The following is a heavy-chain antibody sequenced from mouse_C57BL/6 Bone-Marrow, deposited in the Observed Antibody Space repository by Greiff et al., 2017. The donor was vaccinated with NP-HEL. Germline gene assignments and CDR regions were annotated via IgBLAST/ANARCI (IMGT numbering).Heavy chain of an antibody. Sequence: EVKLMESGGGLVQPGGSLSLSCAASGFTFTDYYMSWVRQPPGKALEWLGFIRNKANGYTTEYSASVKGRFTISRDNSQSILYLQMNALRAEDSATYYCASLVVTIRAYYFDYWGQGTTLTVSS. CDR3: ASLVVTIRAYYFDY. CDR2: IRNKANGYTT. V-gene: IGHV7-3*01. CDR1: GFTFTDYY. J-gene: IGHJ2*01. D-gene: IGHD2-12*01.